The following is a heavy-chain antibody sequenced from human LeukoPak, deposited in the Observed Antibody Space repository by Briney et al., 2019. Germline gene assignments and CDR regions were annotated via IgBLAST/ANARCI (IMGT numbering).Heavy chain of an antibody. CDR2: IYYSGST. CDR3: ARDRVDLYYYDSSGYYLGHAFDI. D-gene: IGHD3-22*01. V-gene: IGHV4-59*01. Sequence: PSETLSLTCTVSGGSISSYYWSWLRQPPGKGLEWIGYIYYSGSTNYNLSLMSRVTISVDTSKNQFSLKLSSVTAADTAVYYCARDRVDLYYYDSSGYYLGHAFDIWGQGTMVTVSS. CDR1: GGSISSYY. J-gene: IGHJ3*02.